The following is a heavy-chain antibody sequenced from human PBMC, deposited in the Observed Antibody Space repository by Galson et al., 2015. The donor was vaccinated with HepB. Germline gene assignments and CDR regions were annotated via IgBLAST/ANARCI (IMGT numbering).Heavy chain of an antibody. CDR2: ISYDGSKE. J-gene: IGHJ4*02. V-gene: IGHV3-30-3*01. CDR1: GFTFSDYT. Sequence: SLRLSCAASGFTFSDYTMHWVRQAPGKGLEWVAVISYDGSKEYYADSVKGRVTLSRDNSNNTLSLQMNNLRADDTGLYYCARGKTTSGFDYWGQGTLVTVSS. CDR3: ARGKTTSGFDY. D-gene: IGHD1/OR15-1a*01.